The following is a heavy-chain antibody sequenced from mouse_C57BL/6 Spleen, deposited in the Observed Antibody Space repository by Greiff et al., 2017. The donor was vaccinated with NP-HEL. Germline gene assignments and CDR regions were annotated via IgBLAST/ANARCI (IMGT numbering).Heavy chain of an antibody. Sequence: EVQLQQSGAELVKPGASVQLSCTASGFNITDYYMHWVKQRTEQGLEWIGRIDPEDGETKYAPKFQGKATITADTSSNTAYLQLSSLTSEDTAVYYCASIYYYYDGFAYWGQGTLVTVSA. V-gene: IGHV14-2*01. J-gene: IGHJ3*01. CDR3: ASIYYYYDGFAY. CDR2: IDPEDGET. CDR1: GFNITDYY. D-gene: IGHD2-4*01.